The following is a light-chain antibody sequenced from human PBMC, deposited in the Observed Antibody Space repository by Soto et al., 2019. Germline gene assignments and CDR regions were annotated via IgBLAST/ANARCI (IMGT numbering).Light chain of an antibody. CDR1: SSNIGRNY. Sequence: QAVVTQTPSVSGTPGQRVNISCSGSSSNIGRNYVYWYHQFPGTAPKLLIYRDNEWPSGVPDRFSGSKSGTSASLAISGLRSGDEADYHCATWDDSLGGPVFGGGTKLTVL. CDR2: RDN. V-gene: IGLV1-47*01. CDR3: ATWDDSLGGPV. J-gene: IGLJ2*01.